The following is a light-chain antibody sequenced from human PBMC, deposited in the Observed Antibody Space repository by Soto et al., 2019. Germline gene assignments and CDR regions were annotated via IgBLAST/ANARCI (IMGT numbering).Light chain of an antibody. CDR2: AAT. CDR1: QSISTY. J-gene: IGKJ1*01. V-gene: IGKV1-39*01. Sequence: DIPMTQSPSSLSASVGDRVTITCRASQSISTYLNWYQQKPGTSPKLLIYAATNLPGGVPSRFSGSGSGTDFTLTISSLQLDDFATYYCQQSYRAPPTFGQGTKVDIK. CDR3: QQSYRAPPT.